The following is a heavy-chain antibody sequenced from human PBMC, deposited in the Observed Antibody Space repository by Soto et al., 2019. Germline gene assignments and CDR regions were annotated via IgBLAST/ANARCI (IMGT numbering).Heavy chain of an antibody. CDR1: GGTFSSYA. D-gene: IGHD6-13*01. CDR3: AGHGAAAGTGWFDP. J-gene: IGHJ5*02. Sequence: QVQLVQSGAEVKKPGSSVKVSCKASGGTFSSYAISWVRQAPGQGLEWMGGIIPIFGTANYAQKFQGRATITADESTSTAYMALSSLRSEDTAVYYCAGHGAAAGTGWFDPWGQGTLVTVSS. CDR2: IIPIFGTA. V-gene: IGHV1-69*01.